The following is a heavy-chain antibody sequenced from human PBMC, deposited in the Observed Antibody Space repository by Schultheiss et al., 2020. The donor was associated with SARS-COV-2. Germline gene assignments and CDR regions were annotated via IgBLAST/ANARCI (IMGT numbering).Heavy chain of an antibody. Sequence: SETLSLTCTVSGGSISSYYWSWIRQPPGKGLEWIGYIYYSGSTSYNPSLRSRVTMSVDTSKSQLSLKLSSVTAADTAVYYCARRTYENPFDYWGQGTLVTVSS. J-gene: IGHJ4*02. CDR2: IYYSGST. V-gene: IGHV4-59*12. D-gene: IGHD3-16*01. CDR3: ARRTYENPFDY. CDR1: GGSISSYY.